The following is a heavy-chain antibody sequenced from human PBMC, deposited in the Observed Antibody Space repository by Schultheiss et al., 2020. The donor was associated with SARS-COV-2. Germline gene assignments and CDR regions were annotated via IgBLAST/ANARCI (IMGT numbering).Heavy chain of an antibody. Sequence: GGSLRLSCAASGFTFSSYAMSWVRQAPGRGLEWVSIISGGGADTYYADSVKGRLTISRDNSKSRLFLQMNSLRVEDMAVYYCARGTDYYYYYGIDVWGHGTTVTVSS. CDR1: GFTFSSYA. D-gene: IGHD3/OR15-3a*01. V-gene: IGHV3-23*01. CDR3: ARGTDYYYYYGIDV. J-gene: IGHJ6*02. CDR2: ISGGGADT.